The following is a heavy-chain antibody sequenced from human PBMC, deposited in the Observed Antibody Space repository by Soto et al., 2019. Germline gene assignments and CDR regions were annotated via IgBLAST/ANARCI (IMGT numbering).Heavy chain of an antibody. CDR2: IRSKANSYAT. V-gene: IGHV3-73*02. Sequence: EVQLVESGGGLVQPGGSLKLSCAASGFTFSGSAMHWVRQASGKGLEWVGRIRSKANSYATAYAASVKGRFTISRDDSKNTAYLQMNSLKTEDTAVYYCTSPEAAAGKNWGQGTLVTVSS. J-gene: IGHJ4*02. CDR3: TSPEAAAGKN. CDR1: GFTFSGSA. D-gene: IGHD6-13*01.